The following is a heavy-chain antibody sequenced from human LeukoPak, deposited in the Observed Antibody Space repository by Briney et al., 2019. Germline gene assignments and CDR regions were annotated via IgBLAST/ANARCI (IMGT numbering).Heavy chain of an antibody. Sequence: GGSLRLSCAASGFAFSSYGMSWVRQAPGKGLEWVSAISGSGGSTYYADSVKGRFTISRDNSKNTLYLQMNSLRAEDTAVYYCAKELSYSSTFDYWGQGTLVTVSS. CDR1: GFAFSSYG. D-gene: IGHD1-26*01. J-gene: IGHJ4*02. CDR3: AKELSYSSTFDY. V-gene: IGHV3-23*01. CDR2: ISGSGGST.